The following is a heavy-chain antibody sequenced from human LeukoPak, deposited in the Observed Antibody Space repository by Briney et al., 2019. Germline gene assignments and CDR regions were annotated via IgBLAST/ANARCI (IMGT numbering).Heavy chain of an antibody. CDR2: FDPEDDET. CDR3: ASSGYCSSTSCFNLHNWFDP. J-gene: IGHJ5*02. CDR1: GYTLTELS. D-gene: IGHD2-2*01. V-gene: IGHV1-24*01. Sequence: ASVKVSCKVSGYTLTELSMHWVRQAPGKGLEWMGDFDPEDDETIYAQKFQGRVTMTEDTSTDTAYMELSSLRSEDTAVYYCASSGYCSSTSCFNLHNWFDPWGQGTLVTVSS.